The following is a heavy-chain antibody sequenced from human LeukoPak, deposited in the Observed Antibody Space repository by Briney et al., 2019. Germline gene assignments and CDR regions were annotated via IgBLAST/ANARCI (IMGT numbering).Heavy chain of an antibody. Sequence: CETLPLTCTVSGGSISSYYWSWIRQPPGKGLEWIGYIYYSGSTNYNPSLKSRVTISLDTSKNQFSLKLTSVTDADTAVYYCATSYYGSSPNWFDPWGQGTLFSPSS. CDR1: GGSISSYY. V-gene: IGHV4-59*01. CDR2: IYYSGST. D-gene: IGHD3-22*01. J-gene: IGHJ5*02. CDR3: ATSYYGSSPNWFDP.